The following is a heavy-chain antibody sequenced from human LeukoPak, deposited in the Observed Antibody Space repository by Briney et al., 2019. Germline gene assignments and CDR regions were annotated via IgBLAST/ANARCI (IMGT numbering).Heavy chain of an antibody. J-gene: IGHJ5*02. CDR3: ARGGAAAGTKDRSNWFDP. CDR2: INPNSGGT. CDR1: GYTFTGYY. D-gene: IGHD6-13*01. V-gene: IGHV1-2*04. Sequence: ASVKVSCKASGYTFTGYYMHWVRQAPGQGLEWRGWINPNSGGTNYAQKFQGWVTMTRDTSISTAYMELSRLRSDDTAVYYCARGGAAAGTKDRSNWFDPWGQGTLVTVSS.